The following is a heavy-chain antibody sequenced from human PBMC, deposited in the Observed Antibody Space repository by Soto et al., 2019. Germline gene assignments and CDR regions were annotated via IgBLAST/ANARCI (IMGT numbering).Heavy chain of an antibody. Sequence: SETLSLTCTVSGGSISSYYWSWIRQPPGKGLEWIGYIYYSGSTNYNPSLKSRVTISVDTSKNQFSLKLSSVTAAAPAVYYCARRLIWSGESGYYYNMSVGGKGTGVTV. CDR2: IYYSGST. CDR3: ARRLIWSGESGYYYNMSV. CDR1: GGSISSYY. V-gene: IGHV4-59*08. D-gene: IGHD3-10*01. J-gene: IGHJ6*03.